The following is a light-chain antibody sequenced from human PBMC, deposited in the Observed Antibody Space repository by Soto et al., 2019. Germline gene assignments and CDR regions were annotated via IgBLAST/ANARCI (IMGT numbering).Light chain of an antibody. Sequence: DIVMTQSPDSLAVSLGERATINCKSSQSVLYSSNNKNYLAWYQQKPGQPPKLLIYWASTRESGVPARFSGSGSGTDFTLTISGLQAEDVAVYYCQQYYSTPFTFGPGTKVDIK. CDR3: QQYYSTPFT. CDR1: QSVLYSSNNKNY. CDR2: WAS. V-gene: IGKV4-1*01. J-gene: IGKJ3*01.